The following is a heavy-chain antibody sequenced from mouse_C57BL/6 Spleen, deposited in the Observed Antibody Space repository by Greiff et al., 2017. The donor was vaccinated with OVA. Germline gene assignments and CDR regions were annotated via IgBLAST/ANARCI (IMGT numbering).Heavy chain of an antibody. CDR1: GFNIKDDY. V-gene: IGHV14-4*01. CDR2: IDPENGDT. Sequence: VQLQQSGAELVRPGASVKLSCTASGFNIKDDYMHWVEQRPEQGLEWIGWIDPENGDTEYASKFQGKATITADTSSNTAYLQLSSLTSEDTAVYYCTTKRLAYWGQGTLVTVSA. CDR3: TTKRLAY. J-gene: IGHJ3*01.